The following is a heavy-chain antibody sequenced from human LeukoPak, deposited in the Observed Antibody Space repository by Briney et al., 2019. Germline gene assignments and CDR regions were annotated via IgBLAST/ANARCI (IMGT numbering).Heavy chain of an antibody. CDR2: IKQEGSEK. CDR3: ARVGDSSGYYQLGYFDY. Sequence: GGSLRLSCAASGFTFSSYWMSWVRQAPGKGLEWVANIKQEGSEKYYVDSGKGRFTISRDNAKNSLYLQMNSLRAEDTAVYYCARVGDSSGYYQLGYFDYWGQGTLVTVSS. J-gene: IGHJ4*02. CDR1: GFTFSSYW. V-gene: IGHV3-7*02. D-gene: IGHD3-22*01.